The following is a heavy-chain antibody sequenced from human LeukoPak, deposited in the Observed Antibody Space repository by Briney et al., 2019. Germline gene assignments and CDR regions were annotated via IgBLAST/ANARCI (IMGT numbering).Heavy chain of an antibody. V-gene: IGHV4-61*02. Sequence: SETLSLTCTVSGGSINSGTYYWSWIRQSAGKGLEWLGRIYSSGTTHYNPSLRGRVTMSVDTSKNQFSLHLTSVTAADTAVYYCARLRSTGFYGLLEPWGQGTLVTVSS. CDR3: ARLRSTGFYGLLEP. J-gene: IGHJ1*01. CDR1: GGSINSGTYY. CDR2: IYSSGTT. D-gene: IGHD3-22*01.